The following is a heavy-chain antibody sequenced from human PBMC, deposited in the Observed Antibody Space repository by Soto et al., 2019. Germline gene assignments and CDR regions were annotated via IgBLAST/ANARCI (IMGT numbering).Heavy chain of an antibody. D-gene: IGHD4-17*01. CDR3: ATEEYGDSMSFDA. J-gene: IGHJ4*02. CDR2: ISTGGNII. Sequence: GGSLRLSCEVSGLTFSDYYVSWIRQAPGKGLEWISFISTGGNIIYYADSVEGRFTISRDNAQNSLFLQMTDLRADDTAMYYCATEEYGDSMSFDAWGQGTLVTVSS. CDR1: GLTFSDYY. V-gene: IGHV3-11*01.